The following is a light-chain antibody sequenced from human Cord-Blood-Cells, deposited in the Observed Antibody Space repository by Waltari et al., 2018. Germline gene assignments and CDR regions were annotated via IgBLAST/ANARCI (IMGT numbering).Light chain of an antibody. V-gene: IGLV2-14*03. CDR2: DVS. CDR3: SSYTSSSTSV. CDR1: SSDVGGYNY. Sequence: QSALTQPAPVSGSPGQSITISCTGTSSDVGGYNYVSWYQQHPGQAPKLLIYDVSNRPSGVSNLFSGSKSGNTASLTISGLQAEDEADYYCSSYTSSSTSVFGGGTKLTVL. J-gene: IGLJ3*02.